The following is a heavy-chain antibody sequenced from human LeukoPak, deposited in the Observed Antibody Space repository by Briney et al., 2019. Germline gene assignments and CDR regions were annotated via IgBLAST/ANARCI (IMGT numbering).Heavy chain of an antibody. Sequence: GGSLRLSCAASGFTLSSYAMHWVRQAPGKGLEWVAVISYDGSNKYYADSVKGRFTISRDNSKNTLYLRMNSLRAEDTAVYYCARDSPYYDILNYYYYYGMDVWGQGTTVTVSS. CDR3: ARDSPYYDILNYYYYYGMDV. D-gene: IGHD3-9*01. CDR1: GFTLSSYA. CDR2: ISYDGSNK. J-gene: IGHJ6*02. V-gene: IGHV3-30*04.